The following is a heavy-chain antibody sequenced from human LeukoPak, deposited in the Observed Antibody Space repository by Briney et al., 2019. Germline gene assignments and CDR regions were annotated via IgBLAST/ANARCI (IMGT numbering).Heavy chain of an antibody. Sequence: ASVKVSCKASGYTFTGYYVHWVRQAPGQGLEWMGWINPNSGGTNYAQKFQGRVTMTRDTSISTAYMELSRLRSDDTAVYYCARVSFPDAASGWFDPWGQGTLVTVSS. V-gene: IGHV1-2*02. J-gene: IGHJ5*02. D-gene: IGHD2/OR15-2a*01. CDR2: INPNSGGT. CDR1: GYTFTGYY. CDR3: ARVSFPDAASGWFDP.